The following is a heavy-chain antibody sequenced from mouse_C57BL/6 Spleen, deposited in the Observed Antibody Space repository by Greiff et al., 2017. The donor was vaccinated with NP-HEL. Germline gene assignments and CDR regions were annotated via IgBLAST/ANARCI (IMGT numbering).Heavy chain of an antibody. CDR3: ARFDYSNYDWYFDV. V-gene: IGHV1-52*01. CDR1: GYTFTSYW. J-gene: IGHJ1*03. Sequence: QVQLKQPGAELVRPGSSVKLSCKASGYTFTSYWMHWVKQRPIQGLEWIGNIDPSDSETHYNQKFKDKATLTVDKSSSTAYMQLSSLTSEDSAVYYCARFDYSNYDWYFDVWGTGTTVTVSS. D-gene: IGHD2-5*01. CDR2: IDPSDSET.